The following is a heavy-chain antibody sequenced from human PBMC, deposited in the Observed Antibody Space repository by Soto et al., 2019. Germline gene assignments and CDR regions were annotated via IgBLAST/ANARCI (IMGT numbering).Heavy chain of an antibody. CDR1: GXSLSSGAYY. Sequence: TLSLPCAVSGXSLSSGAYYWTWIRQRPGKGLEWIWYIYYSGGTYYNPSLKRRVTISLYTSKNHFSLNLNSATAAETAVYYCARRVCSSSSCFFDPWGQGTPITAPQ. D-gene: IGHD2-2*01. CDR3: ARRVCSSSSCFFDP. V-gene: IGHV4-31*11. J-gene: IGHJ5*02. CDR2: IYYSGGT.